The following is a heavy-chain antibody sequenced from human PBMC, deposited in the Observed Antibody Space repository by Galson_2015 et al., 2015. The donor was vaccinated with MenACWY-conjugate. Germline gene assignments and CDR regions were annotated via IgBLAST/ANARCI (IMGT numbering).Heavy chain of an antibody. Sequence: SLRLSCAASGFTVSTNYMNWVRQAPGKGLQWVSDIYPGGNTYYVDFVEGRFTISRDHSKNTLYLQMNSLRVDDTAVYYCVREDNWAFHYWGQGTQVTVSS. D-gene: IGHD1-1*01. CDR2: IYPGGNT. V-gene: IGHV3-53*01. J-gene: IGHJ4*02. CDR1: GFTVSTNY. CDR3: VREDNWAFHY.